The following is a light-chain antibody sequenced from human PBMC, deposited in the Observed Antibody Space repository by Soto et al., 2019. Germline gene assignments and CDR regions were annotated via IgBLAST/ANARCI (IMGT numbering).Light chain of an antibody. CDR2: GAS. J-gene: IGKJ3*01. Sequence: EIVMTQSPATLSVSPGERATLSCRASQSVSSNLAWYQQKPGQAPRLLIYGASTRATGIPARFSGSGSGTDFTLTISSLQSEDFSVYYCQQYNNWPGVTFGPGTKVDIK. V-gene: IGKV3-15*01. CDR3: QQYNNWPGVT. CDR1: QSVSSN.